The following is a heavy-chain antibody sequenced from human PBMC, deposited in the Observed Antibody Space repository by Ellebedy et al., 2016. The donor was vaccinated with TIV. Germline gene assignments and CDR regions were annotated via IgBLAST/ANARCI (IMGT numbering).Heavy chain of an antibody. Sequence: AASVKVSCKTSGYTFTSYGISWVRQAPGQGLEWMGWISAYHGNTNYAQMLQGRVTMTTDTFTSTAYMELRSLRSDDTAVYYCARYCNSTTCSNWFDPWGQGTLVTVSS. CDR1: GYTFTSYG. V-gene: IGHV1-18*04. J-gene: IGHJ5*02. CDR2: ISAYHGNT. CDR3: ARYCNSTTCSNWFDP. D-gene: IGHD2-2*01.